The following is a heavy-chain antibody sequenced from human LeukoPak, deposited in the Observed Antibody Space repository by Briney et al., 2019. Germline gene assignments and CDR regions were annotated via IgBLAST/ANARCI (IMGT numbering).Heavy chain of an antibody. CDR3: ARRALRAAWGYYYMDV. V-gene: IGHV5-51*01. CDR1: GYSFTSYW. Sequence: GESLKISCKGSGYSFTSYWIGWVRQMPGKGLEWMGIIYPGDSDTRYSPSFQGQVTISADKSISTAYLQWSSLKASDTAMYYCARRALRAAWGYYYMDVWGKGTTVTVSS. CDR2: IYPGDSDT. J-gene: IGHJ6*03. D-gene: IGHD6-13*01.